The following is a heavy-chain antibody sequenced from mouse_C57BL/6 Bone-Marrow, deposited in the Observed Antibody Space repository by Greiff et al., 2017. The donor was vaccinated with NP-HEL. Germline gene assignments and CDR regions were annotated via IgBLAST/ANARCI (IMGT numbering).Heavy chain of an antibody. J-gene: IGHJ1*03. CDR1: GYTFTSYG. Sequence: QVQLKESGAELARPGASVKLSCKASGYTFTSYGISWVKQRTGQGLEWIGEIYPRSGNTYYNEKFKGKATLTADKSSSTAYMELRSLTSEDSAVYFCARDDCGYFDVWGTGTTVTVSS. CDR2: IYPRSGNT. CDR3: ARDDCGYFDV. V-gene: IGHV1-81*01. D-gene: IGHD2-4*01.